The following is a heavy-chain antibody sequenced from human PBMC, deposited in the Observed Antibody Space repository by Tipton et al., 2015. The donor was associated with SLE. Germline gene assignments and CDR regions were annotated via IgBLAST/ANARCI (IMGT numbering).Heavy chain of an antibody. CDR3: ARDRGSGWYDY. CDR2: TYYSGST. V-gene: IGHV4-59*01. CDR1: GGSISSYY. D-gene: IGHD6-19*01. J-gene: IGHJ4*02. Sequence: TLSLTCTVSGGSISSYYWSWIRQPPGKGLEWIGYTYYSGSTNYNPSLKSRVTISVDTSKNQFSLKLSSVTAADTAVYYCARDRGSGWYDYWGQGVLVTVSS.